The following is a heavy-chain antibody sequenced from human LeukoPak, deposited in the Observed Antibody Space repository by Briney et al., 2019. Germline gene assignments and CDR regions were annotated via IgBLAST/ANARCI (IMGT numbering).Heavy chain of an antibody. CDR1: GGSVSSGSYY. Sequence: PSETLSLTCTVSGGSVSSGSYYWSWIRQPPGKGLEWIGYIYYSGSTNYNPSLKSRVTISVDTSKNQFSLKLSSVTAADTAVYCCARAWELLYAFDIWGQGTMVTVSS. D-gene: IGHD1-26*01. CDR3: ARAWELLYAFDI. V-gene: IGHV4-61*01. J-gene: IGHJ3*02. CDR2: IYYSGST.